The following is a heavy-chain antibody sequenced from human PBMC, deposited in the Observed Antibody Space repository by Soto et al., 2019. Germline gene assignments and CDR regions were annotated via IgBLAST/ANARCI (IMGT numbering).Heavy chain of an antibody. CDR1: GGSLSSSYW. D-gene: IGHD6-13*01. J-gene: IGHJ4*02. Sequence: QVQLQESGPGLVKPSGTLSLTCAVSGGSLSSSYWWSWVRQSPGKGLEWIGEIYHSGITNYNPSLKSRVTISIDKSKNQFSLRLSTVTAADTAVYYCAKSDYSRFDYWGQGTLVTVSS. V-gene: IGHV4-4*02. CDR2: IYHSGIT. CDR3: AKSDYSRFDY.